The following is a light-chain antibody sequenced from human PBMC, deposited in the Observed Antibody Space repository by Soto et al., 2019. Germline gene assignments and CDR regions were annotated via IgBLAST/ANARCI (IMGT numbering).Light chain of an antibody. CDR1: QSVSSN. V-gene: IGKV3-20*01. Sequence: EMVMTQSPAIRSVSPREIAALCCMASQSVSSNLAWYQQKPGQAPRLLIYGASSRATGIPDRFSGSGSGTDFTLTISRLEPEDFAVYYCQQYDNSAWTFGQGTKVDIK. CDR3: QQYDNSAWT. J-gene: IGKJ1*01. CDR2: GAS.